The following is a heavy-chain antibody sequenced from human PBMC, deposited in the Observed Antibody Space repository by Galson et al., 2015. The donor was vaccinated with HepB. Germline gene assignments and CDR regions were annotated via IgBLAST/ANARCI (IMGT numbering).Heavy chain of an antibody. V-gene: IGHV3-30*18. D-gene: IGHD4-17*01. Sequence: SLRLSCAASGFTFSSYGMHWVRQAPGKGLEWVAVISYDGSNKYYADSVKGRFTISRDNSKNTLYLQMNSLRAEDTAVYYCAKVALFSATVTTTDYWGQGTLVTVSS. CDR3: AKVALFSATVTTTDY. CDR2: ISYDGSNK. CDR1: GFTFSSYG. J-gene: IGHJ4*02.